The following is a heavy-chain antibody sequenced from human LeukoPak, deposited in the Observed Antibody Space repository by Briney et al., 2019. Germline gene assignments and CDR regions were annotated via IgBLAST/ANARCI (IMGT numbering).Heavy chain of an antibody. D-gene: IGHD3-16*01. CDR3: ASSLRMGGAFDL. CDR1: GYTFTTYY. J-gene: IGHJ3*01. V-gene: IGHV1-46*01. CDR2: INRSGSTS. Sequence: ASVKVSCKTSGYTFTTYYMHWVRQAPGQGLQWMGVINRSGSTSSYVEKFQGRVTITRDTSTSTVYMELSSLTSDDTAIYYCASSLRMGGAFDLSGQGTMVTVSS.